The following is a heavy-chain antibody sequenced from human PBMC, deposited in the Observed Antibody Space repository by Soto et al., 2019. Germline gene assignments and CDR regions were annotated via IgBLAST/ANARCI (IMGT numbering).Heavy chain of an antibody. V-gene: IGHV1-18*04. CDR1: GYTFTSYG. Sequence: ASVKVSCKASGYTFTSYGISWVRQAPGQGLEWMGWISAYNGNTSYAQKLQGRVTMTTDTSTSTAYMELRSLRSDDTALYYCARDRRLGYCSNGVCSNWFDPWGQGNMVTVSS. CDR3: ARDRRLGYCSNGVCSNWFDP. CDR2: ISAYNGNT. J-gene: IGHJ5*02. D-gene: IGHD2-8*01.